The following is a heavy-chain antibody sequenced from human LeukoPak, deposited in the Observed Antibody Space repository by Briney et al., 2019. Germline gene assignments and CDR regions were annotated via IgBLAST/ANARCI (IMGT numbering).Heavy chain of an antibody. Sequence: GGSLRLSCAASGFTLSSYSMNWVRQAPGKGLEWVSSISSSSSYIYYADSVKGRFTISRDNAKNSLYLQMNSLRAEDTAVYYCAREDGGWLDYWGQGTLVTVSS. J-gene: IGHJ4*02. CDR2: ISSSSSYI. CDR3: AREDGGWLDY. D-gene: IGHD6-19*01. V-gene: IGHV3-21*01. CDR1: GFTLSSYS.